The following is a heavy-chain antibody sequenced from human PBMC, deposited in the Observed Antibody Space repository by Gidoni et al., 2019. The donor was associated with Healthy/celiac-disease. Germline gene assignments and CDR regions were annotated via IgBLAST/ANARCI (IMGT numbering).Heavy chain of an antibody. Sequence: EVQLVESGGGLVQPGRSLRLSCTASGFTFGDYAMSWFRQAPGKGLEVVGFIRSKAYGGTTEYAASVKGRFTNSSDESKSIAYLQMNSLKTEDTAVYYCTRAGSPPSYYYYYMDVWGKGTTVTVSS. V-gene: IGHV3-49*03. CDR1: GFTFGDYA. J-gene: IGHJ6*03. D-gene: IGHD6-13*01. CDR3: TRAGSPPSYYYYYMDV. CDR2: IRSKAYGGTT.